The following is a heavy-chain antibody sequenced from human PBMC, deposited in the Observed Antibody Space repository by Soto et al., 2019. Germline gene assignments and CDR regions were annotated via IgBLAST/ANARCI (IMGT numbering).Heavy chain of an antibody. CDR3: ARRMWELPYFDY. CDR1: GGSISSSSYY. J-gene: IGHJ4*02. CDR2: IYYSGST. D-gene: IGHD1-26*01. V-gene: IGHV4-39*01. Sequence: SETLSLTCTVSGGSISSSSYYWGWIRQPPGKGLEWIGSIYYSGSTYYNPSLKSRVTISVDTSKNQFSLKLSSVTTADTAVYYCARRMWELPYFDYWGQGTLVTVSS.